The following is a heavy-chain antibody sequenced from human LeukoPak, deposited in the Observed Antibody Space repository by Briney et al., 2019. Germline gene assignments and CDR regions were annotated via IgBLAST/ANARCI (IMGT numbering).Heavy chain of an antibody. CDR2: ISYDGSNK. CDR1: GFTFSSYA. CDR3: ARVIHPG. J-gene: IGHJ3*01. V-gene: IGHV3-30*04. Sequence: GGSLRLSCAASGFTFSSYAMHWVRQAPGKGLEWVAVISYDGSNKYYADSAKGRFTISRDNSKNTLYLQMNSLRAEDTAVYYCARVIHPGWGQGTMVTASS.